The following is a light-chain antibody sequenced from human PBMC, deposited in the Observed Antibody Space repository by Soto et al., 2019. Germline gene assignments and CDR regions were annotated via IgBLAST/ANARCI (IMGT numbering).Light chain of an antibody. CDR2: GAS. V-gene: IGKV3-20*01. CDR3: QNYDTSPYT. Sequence: EIVMTQSPATLSVSPGERATLSCRASQSVASNSLAWYQQKPGQAPRLLVYGASGRATDIPDRFSGRGSGTDFTLTINRLEPEDFAVYYCQNYDTSPYTFGQGTKLEIK. J-gene: IGKJ2*01. CDR1: QSVASNS.